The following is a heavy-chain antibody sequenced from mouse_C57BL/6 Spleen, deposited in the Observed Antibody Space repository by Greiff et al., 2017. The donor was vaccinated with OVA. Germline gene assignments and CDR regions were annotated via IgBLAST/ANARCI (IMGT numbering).Heavy chain of an antibody. J-gene: IGHJ3*01. Sequence: QVQLQQPGAELVRPGSSVKLSCKASGYTFTSYWMHWVKQRPIQGLEWIGNIDPSDSETHYNQKFKDKATLTVDKSSSTAYMQLSSLTSQDTAVYNCARSGDYYAIKAHWGQGTLFTVSA. D-gene: IGHD1-1*01. CDR3: ARSGDYYAIKAH. V-gene: IGHV1-52*01. CDR2: IDPSDSET. CDR1: GYTFTSYW.